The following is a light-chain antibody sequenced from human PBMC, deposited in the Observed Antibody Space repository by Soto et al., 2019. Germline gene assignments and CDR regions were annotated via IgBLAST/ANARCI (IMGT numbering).Light chain of an antibody. CDR3: SSYTSSSSYV. CDR1: SSDIGAFHH. Sequence: QSALTQPASVSDSPGQSITISCIGTSSDIGAFHHVSWHQQQPGKAPKLIIYDVIHRPSGVSNRFSGSKTGNTASLIISGLQAEDEADYYCSSYTSSSSYVFGSGTQLTVL. CDR2: DVI. V-gene: IGLV2-14*03. J-gene: IGLJ1*01.